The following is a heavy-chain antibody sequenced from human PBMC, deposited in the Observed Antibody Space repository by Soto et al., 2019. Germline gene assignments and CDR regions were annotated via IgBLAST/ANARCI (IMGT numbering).Heavy chain of an antibody. CDR1: AFTFSNYA. CDR2: VTGSGSST. J-gene: IGHJ4*02. CDR3: AKGLGSSVGTFDQ. D-gene: IGHD3-10*01. Sequence: PGGSLRLSCAASAFTFSNYATNWVRQAPGRGLEWVSGVTGSGSSTYYVDSVKGRFTISRDSSKNAVYLQMSSLRAEDTAVYYCAKGLGSSVGTFDQWGQGALVTVSS. V-gene: IGHV3-23*01.